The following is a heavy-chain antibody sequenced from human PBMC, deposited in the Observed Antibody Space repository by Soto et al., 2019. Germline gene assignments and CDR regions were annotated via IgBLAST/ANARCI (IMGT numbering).Heavy chain of an antibody. V-gene: IGHV3-66*01. CDR2: IYSGGST. J-gene: IGHJ3*02. CDR1: GFTVSSNY. CDR3: ARSAAIKGFHAFDI. Sequence: PGGSLRLSCAASGFTVSSNYMSWVRQAPGKGLEWVSVIYSGGSTYYADSVKGRFTISRDNSKNTLYLQMNSLRAEDTAVYYCARSAAIKGFHAFDIWGQGTMVTVSS. D-gene: IGHD2-2*01.